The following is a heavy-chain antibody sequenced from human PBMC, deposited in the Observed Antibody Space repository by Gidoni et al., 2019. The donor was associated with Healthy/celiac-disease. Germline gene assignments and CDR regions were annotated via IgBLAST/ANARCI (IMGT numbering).Heavy chain of an antibody. Sequence: EVQLLESGGGLVQPGGSLRLSFSASGFTFSSYAMSWVRQVPGKGLEWVSAISGSGGSTYYADSVKGRCTISRDNSKNTLYLQMNSLRAEDTAVYYCAKPAGYSSSSELLWGQGTLVTVSS. CDR1: GFTFSSYA. CDR3: AKPAGYSSSSELL. D-gene: IGHD6-6*01. V-gene: IGHV3-23*01. J-gene: IGHJ4*02. CDR2: ISGSGGST.